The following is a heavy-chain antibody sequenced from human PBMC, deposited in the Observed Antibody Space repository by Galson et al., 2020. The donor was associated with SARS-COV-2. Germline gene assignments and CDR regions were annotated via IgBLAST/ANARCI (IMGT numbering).Heavy chain of an antibody. CDR3: ANTDDYDFWSGLG. V-gene: IGHV3-74*01. CDR1: GFTFNW. J-gene: IGHJ4*02. CDR2: INSDGSAR. D-gene: IGHD3-3*01. Sequence: GGSLRLSCAASGFTFNWMHWVRQAPGKGLVWVSRINSDGSARSYADSVVGRFTISRDNAKNTLYLQMNSLRVDDTAVYYCANTDDYDFWSGLGWGQGTLVTVS.